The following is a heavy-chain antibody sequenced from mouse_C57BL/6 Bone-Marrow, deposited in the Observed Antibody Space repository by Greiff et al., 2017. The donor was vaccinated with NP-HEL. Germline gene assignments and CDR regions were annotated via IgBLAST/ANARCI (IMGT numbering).Heavy chain of an antibody. J-gene: IGHJ1*03. D-gene: IGHD1-1*01. Sequence: EVKLMESGGDLVKPGGSLKLSCAASGFTFSSYGMSWVRQTPDKRLEWVATISSGGSYTYYPDSVKGRFTISRDNAKNTLYLQMSSLKSEDTAMYYCARHEGYYGSSYLYWYFDVWGTGTTVTVSS. CDR2: ISSGGSYT. V-gene: IGHV5-6*01. CDR1: GFTFSSYG. CDR3: ARHEGYYGSSYLYWYFDV.